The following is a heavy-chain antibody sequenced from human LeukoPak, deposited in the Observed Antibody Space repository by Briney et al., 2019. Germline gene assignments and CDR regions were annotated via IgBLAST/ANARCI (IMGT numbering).Heavy chain of an antibody. D-gene: IGHD3-10*01. CDR1: GDSISSSHYY. CDR3: ARQISDYYYYYIDV. V-gene: IGHV4-39*01. CDR2: IYYSGTT. Sequence: SETLSLTCTVSGDSISSSHYYWGWIRQTPGKGLEWIGTIYYSGTTYYNPSLESRATISEDTSKNQFSLTLRSVTAADTAVYYCARQISDYYYYYIDVWGKGTTVTVSS. J-gene: IGHJ6*03.